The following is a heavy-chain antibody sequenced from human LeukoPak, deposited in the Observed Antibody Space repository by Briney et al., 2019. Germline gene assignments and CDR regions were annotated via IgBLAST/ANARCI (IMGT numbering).Heavy chain of an antibody. Sequence: PGRSLRLSCAASGFTFSSYAMHWVRQAPGKGLEWVAVISYDGSNKYYADSVKGRFTISRDNSKNTLYLQMNSLRAEDTAVYYCARASPMVRGVYYFDYWGQGTLVTVSS. J-gene: IGHJ4*02. D-gene: IGHD3-10*01. CDR1: GFTFSSYA. CDR3: ARASPMVRGVYYFDY. CDR2: ISYDGSNK. V-gene: IGHV3-30*04.